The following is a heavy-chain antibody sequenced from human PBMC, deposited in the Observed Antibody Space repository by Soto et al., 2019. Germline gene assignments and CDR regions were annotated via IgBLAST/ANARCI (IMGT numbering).Heavy chain of an antibody. J-gene: IGHJ4*02. D-gene: IGHD6-6*01. Sequence: QVQLQESGPGLVKPSQTLSLTCSVSGESISSGGYYWSWIRHHPGKGLEWIGYIYDSESAYYNPPPKTRVTLSIDTSKNHLALRLSSVTAADTAVYYCAKASSSSSAADYWGQGTLAPLSS. CDR3: AKASSSSSAADY. CDR2: IYDSESA. CDR1: GESISSGGYY. V-gene: IGHV4-31*03.